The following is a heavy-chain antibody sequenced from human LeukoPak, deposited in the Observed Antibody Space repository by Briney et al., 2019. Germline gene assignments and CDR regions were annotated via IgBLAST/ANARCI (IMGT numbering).Heavy chain of an antibody. CDR1: GGSISSGDYY. D-gene: IGHD3-3*01. CDR3: ARSVASARRPPYYFEH. J-gene: IGHJ4*02. Sequence: SETLSLTCTVSGGSISSGDYYWSWIRQPPGKGLEWIGYIYYSGTTNYNPSLRSRVTISLDTSRSQFSLKLSSVTAADTAVYFCARSVASARRPPYYFEHWGQGTLVTVSS. CDR2: IYYSGTT. V-gene: IGHV4-61*08.